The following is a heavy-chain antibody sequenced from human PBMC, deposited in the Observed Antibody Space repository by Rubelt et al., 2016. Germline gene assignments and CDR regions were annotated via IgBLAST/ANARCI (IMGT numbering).Heavy chain of an antibody. J-gene: IGHJ5*02. Sequence: RAAGEGLEWIGIINPSGGSTSYAQKFEGRVTVTRDTSSSTVYMEVSSLRDEDTAVYYCAKDYRRGGDYCSSTSCYPLWFDPWGQGTLVTVSS. V-gene: IGHV1-46*01. D-gene: IGHD2-2*01. CDR3: AKDYRRGGDYCSSTSCYPLWFDP. CDR2: INPSGGST.